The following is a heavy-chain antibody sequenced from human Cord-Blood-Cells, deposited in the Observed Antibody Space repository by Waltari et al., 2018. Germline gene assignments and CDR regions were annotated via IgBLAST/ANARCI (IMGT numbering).Heavy chain of an antibody. CDR1: GFTLSSYS. V-gene: IGHV3-21*01. J-gene: IGHJ3*02. Sequence: EVPLVESGGGLVKPGGSLRLSFAASGFTLSSYSLNWVGPAQGKGLEWVSSISSSSSYIYYADSVKGRFTSSRDNAKNSLYLQMNSLRAEDTAVYYCASGRSLGYCTGGVCYTAFDIWGQGTMVTVSS. CDR3: ASGRSLGYCTGGVCYTAFDI. D-gene: IGHD2-8*02. CDR2: ISSSSSYI.